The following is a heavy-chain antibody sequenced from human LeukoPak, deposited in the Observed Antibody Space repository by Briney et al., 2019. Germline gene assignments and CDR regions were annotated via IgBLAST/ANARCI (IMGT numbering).Heavy chain of an antibody. J-gene: IGHJ4*02. D-gene: IGHD2-8*01. Sequence: HSETLSLTCTVSGGSITSSSYYWGWIRQPPGKGLEWIGSMYYSGSTYYNPSLKSRVAISADTSKNQFSLKLSSVTAADTAVYYCARHEWRSPFDYWGQGTLVTVSS. CDR2: MYYSGST. CDR3: ARHEWRSPFDY. V-gene: IGHV4-39*01. CDR1: GGSITSSSYY.